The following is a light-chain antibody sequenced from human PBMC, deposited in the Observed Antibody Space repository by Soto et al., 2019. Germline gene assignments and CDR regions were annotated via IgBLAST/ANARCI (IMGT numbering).Light chain of an antibody. V-gene: IGKV3-20*01. CDR2: GVS. Sequence: EIVLTQSPGTLSLSPGERATLSCRASQSVSSTYLAWYRQKPGQAPRLLIYGVSYRAAGIPDRFSGSGSGTDFTLTISRLEPEDFAEYYCQHFGSSLLTXGGGTKVAIK. CDR1: QSVSSTY. CDR3: QHFGSSLLT. J-gene: IGKJ4*01.